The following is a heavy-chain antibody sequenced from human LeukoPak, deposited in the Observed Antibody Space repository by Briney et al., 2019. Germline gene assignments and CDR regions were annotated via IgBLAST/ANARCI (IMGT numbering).Heavy chain of an antibody. CDR1: NGSISIYY. J-gene: IGHJ4*02. CDR3: AREITVTRPFDY. D-gene: IGHD4-17*01. Sequence: PSETLSLTCTVSNGSISIYYWSWVRQPAGKGLEWTGRISASGSTNYNPSLKSRVTMSVDTSKNQFSLKLSSVTAADTAVYYCAREITVTRPFDYWGQGTLVTVSS. V-gene: IGHV4-4*07. CDR2: ISASGST.